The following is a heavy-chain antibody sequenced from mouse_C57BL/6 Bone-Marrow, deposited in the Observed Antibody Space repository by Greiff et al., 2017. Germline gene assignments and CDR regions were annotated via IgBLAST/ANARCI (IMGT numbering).Heavy chain of an antibody. CDR3: ARGAYDTTAYYFDY. V-gene: IGHV1-59*01. CDR1: GYTFTSYW. D-gene: IGHD1-2*01. CDR2: IAPSDSYT. Sequence: QVQLQQPGAELVRPGTSVKLSCKASGYTFTSYWMHWVKQRPGQGLEWIGVIAPSDSYTNYNQKFKGKATLTVDTSSSTAYMQLSSLTSEDSAVYYCARGAYDTTAYYFDYWGQGTALTVSS. J-gene: IGHJ2*01.